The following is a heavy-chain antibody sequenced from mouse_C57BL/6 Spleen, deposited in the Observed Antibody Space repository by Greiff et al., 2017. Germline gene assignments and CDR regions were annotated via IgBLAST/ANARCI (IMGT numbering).Heavy chain of an antibody. CDR2: LNPCNGGT. D-gene: IGHD6-1*01. Sequence: VQLQQPGTELVKPGASVKLSCKASGYTFTSYWMHWVKQRPGQGLAWIGYLNPCNGGTNYNEKFKSKATLTVDKSSSTAYMQLSSLTSEDSAVYYCARGQGGYFDVWGTGTTVTVSS. J-gene: IGHJ1*03. CDR3: ARGQGGYFDV. CDR1: GYTFTSYW. V-gene: IGHV1-53*01.